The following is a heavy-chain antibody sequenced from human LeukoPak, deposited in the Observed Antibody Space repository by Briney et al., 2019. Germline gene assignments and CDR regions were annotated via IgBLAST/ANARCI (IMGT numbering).Heavy chain of an antibody. CDR2: IYYSGST. CDR3: ARWADY. V-gene: IGHV4-31*03. D-gene: IGHD1-26*01. J-gene: IGHJ4*02. Sequence: PSQTLSLTCTVSGGSISSGGYYWSWNRPHPGKGLEWIGYIYYSGSTSYNPSLKSRVTISADTSKNQFSLKLSSVTAADTAVYYCARWADYWGQGTLVTVSS. CDR1: GGSISSGGYY.